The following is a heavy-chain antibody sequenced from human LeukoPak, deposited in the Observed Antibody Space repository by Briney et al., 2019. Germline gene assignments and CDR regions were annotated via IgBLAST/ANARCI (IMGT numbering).Heavy chain of an antibody. CDR1: GFSFSNYA. D-gene: IGHD6-13*01. CDR3: AKDRYSSWYLTLDY. J-gene: IGHJ4*02. CDR2: ISGRGDST. Sequence: PGGSLRLSCAASGFSFSNYAMSWVRLAPGKGLEWVSVISGRGDSTNYADSVKGRFTISRDNSKNTLYLQMNSLRAEDTAVYYCAKDRYSSWYLTLDYWGQGTLVTVSS. V-gene: IGHV3-23*01.